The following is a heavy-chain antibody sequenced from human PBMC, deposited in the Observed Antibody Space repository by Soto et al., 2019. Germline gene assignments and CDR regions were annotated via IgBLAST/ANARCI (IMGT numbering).Heavy chain of an antibody. D-gene: IGHD2-21*01. J-gene: IGHJ4*02. Sequence: EVQLVESGGGLVKPGGSLRLSCAASGFTFTNHNMNWVRQAPGKGLEWVSSISSSSSFRNYADSVKGRFSISRYNVKNLVYLQMDSLRAEDTAVYYCARDPPLSVLVVVATDDFWGQGTLVTVSS. V-gene: IGHV3-21*02. CDR1: GFTFTNHN. CDR2: ISSSSSFR. CDR3: ARDPPLSVLVVVATDDF.